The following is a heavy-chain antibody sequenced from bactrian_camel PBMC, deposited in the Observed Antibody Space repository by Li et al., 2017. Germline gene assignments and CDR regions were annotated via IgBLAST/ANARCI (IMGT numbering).Heavy chain of an antibody. CDR2: IDRHGGT. D-gene: IGHD7*01. J-gene: IGHJ4*01. V-gene: IGHV3S53*01. CDR3: ALGIAGVRTGGRCPGPDPL. Sequence: HVQLVESGGGSVQTGGSLRLSCAVSGYTYGNDNCLGWFRQAPGKEREGVAGIDRHGGTQYADSVKGRFTIDKDNAKKTVYLQINDLKPEDSGMYYCALGIAGVRTGGRCPGPDPLWGQGTQVTVS. CDR1: GYTYGNDNC.